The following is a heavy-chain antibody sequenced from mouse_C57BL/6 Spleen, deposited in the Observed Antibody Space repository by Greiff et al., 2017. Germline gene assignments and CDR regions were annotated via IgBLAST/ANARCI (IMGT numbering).Heavy chain of an antibody. CDR3: ARPGSSYDAMDY. V-gene: IGHV1-81*01. D-gene: IGHD1-1*01. CDR1: GYTFTSYG. Sequence: QVHVKQSGAELARPGASVKLSCKASGYTFTSYGISWVKQRTGQGLEWIGEIYPRSGNTYYNEKFKGKATLTADKSSSTAYMELRSLTSEDSAVYFCARPGSSYDAMDYWGQGTSVTVSS. J-gene: IGHJ4*01. CDR2: IYPRSGNT.